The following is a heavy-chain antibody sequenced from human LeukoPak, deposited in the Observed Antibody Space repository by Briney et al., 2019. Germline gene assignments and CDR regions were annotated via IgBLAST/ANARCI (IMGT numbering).Heavy chain of an antibody. Sequence: GGSLRLSCAASGFTVSSNYMGWVRQAPGKGLEGVSVIYSGGSTYYAGSLKGGFTIPSDSSKQTLYLQVNSLRAEDTAVYYCARRRGSKSGYFDNWGQGTLVTVSS. CDR2: IYSGGST. J-gene: IGHJ4*02. V-gene: IGHV3-53*01. D-gene: IGHD3-10*01. CDR3: ARRRGSKSGYFDN. CDR1: GFTVSSNY.